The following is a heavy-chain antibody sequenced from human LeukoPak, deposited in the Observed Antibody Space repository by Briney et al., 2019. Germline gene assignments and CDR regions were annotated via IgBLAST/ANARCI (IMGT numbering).Heavy chain of an antibody. CDR3: ARHYSTDSWYHGLNTWFDP. Sequence: PSETLSLTCTVSGGSISSSSYYWGWIRQPPGEGLEWIGSIYYSGSTYYNPSLKSRVTISVDTSKNQFSLKLSSVTAADTAVYYCARHYSTDSWYHGLNTWFDPWGQGTLVTVSS. V-gene: IGHV4-39*01. D-gene: IGHD6-13*01. CDR2: IYYSGST. J-gene: IGHJ5*02. CDR1: GGSISSSSYY.